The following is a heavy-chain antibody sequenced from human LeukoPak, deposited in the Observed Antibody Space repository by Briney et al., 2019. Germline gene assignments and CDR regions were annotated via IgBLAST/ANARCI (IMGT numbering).Heavy chain of an antibody. CDR2: ISGSGDNT. D-gene: IGHD5-18*01. CDR3: VNGCTYGQY. J-gene: IGHJ4*02. CDR1: GVTLSNYA. V-gene: IGHV3-23*01. Sequence: GGSLRLSCVASGVTLSNYAMNWVRQAPGKGLEWVSTISGSGDNTYYTDSVKGRFTISRDNAKNTLYLQMNSLRAEDTAVYFCVNGCTYGQYWGQGTLVTVSS.